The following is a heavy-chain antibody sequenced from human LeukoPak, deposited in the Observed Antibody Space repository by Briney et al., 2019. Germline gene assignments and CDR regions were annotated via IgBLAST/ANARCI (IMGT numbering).Heavy chain of an antibody. V-gene: IGHV3-23*01. CDR3: AKDNKVDYDILTGLEY. J-gene: IGHJ4*02. Sequence: GGSLRLSCAASGFTFSNYAMSWVRQAPGKGLEWVSAISGSGGSTYYADSVKGRFTISRDNSKNTLYLQMNSLRAEDTALYYCAKDNKVDYDILTGLEYWGQGTLVTVSS. CDR1: GFTFSNYA. D-gene: IGHD3-9*01. CDR2: ISGSGGST.